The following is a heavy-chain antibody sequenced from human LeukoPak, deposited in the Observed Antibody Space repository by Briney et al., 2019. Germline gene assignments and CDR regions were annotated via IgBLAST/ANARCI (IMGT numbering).Heavy chain of an antibody. V-gene: IGHV3-23*01. Sequence: PGGSLRLSCAASGFTFSSYAMSWVRQAPGKGLEWVSAISGSGGSTYYADSVKGRFTISRDNSKNTLYLQMNSLRAEDTAVYYCAKSRSHNSYGLYFDYWGQGTLVTVSS. CDR2: ISGSGGST. J-gene: IGHJ4*02. CDR3: AKSRSHNSYGLYFDY. CDR1: GFTFSSYA. D-gene: IGHD5-18*01.